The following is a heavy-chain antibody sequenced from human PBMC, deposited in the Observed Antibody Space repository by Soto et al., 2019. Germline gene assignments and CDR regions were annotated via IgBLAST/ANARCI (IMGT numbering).Heavy chain of an antibody. CDR1: GYSLTSGYY. D-gene: IGHD6-19*01. Sequence: SETLSLTCAVSGYSLTSGYYCGWIRQPPGKGLEWIGSIYHSGDTYYNPSLKSRVTISVDTSKNHFSLKLTSVTAADTAVYYCARARIVVAGTIVDYWGQGSLVTVSS. CDR3: ARARIVVAGTIVDY. CDR2: IYHSGDT. V-gene: IGHV4-38-2*01. J-gene: IGHJ4*02.